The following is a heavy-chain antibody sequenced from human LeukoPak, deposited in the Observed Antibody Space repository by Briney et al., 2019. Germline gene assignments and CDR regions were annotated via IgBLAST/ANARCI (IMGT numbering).Heavy chain of an antibody. V-gene: IGHV3-21*01. J-gene: IGHJ4*02. CDR1: GFTFSSYS. Sequence: GGSLRLSCAASGFTFSSYSMNWVRQAPGKGLEWVSSISSSSSYIYYADSVKGRFTISRDNAKNSLCLQMNSLRAEDTAVYYCARDDGAAAGTFDYWGQGTLVTVSS. CDR3: ARDDGAAAGTFDY. D-gene: IGHD6-13*01. CDR2: ISSSSSYI.